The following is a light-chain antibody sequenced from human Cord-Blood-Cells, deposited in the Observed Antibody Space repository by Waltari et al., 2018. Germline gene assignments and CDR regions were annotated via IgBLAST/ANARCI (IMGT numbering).Light chain of an antibody. J-gene: IGKJ1*01. CDR2: WVP. CDR3: QQYSSPSLT. Sequence: DIVMTQSPDSLAVSLGERDAINCKSSQSVLYSSNNKNYLAWYQKNTGQPPKLLIYWVPARESGVPGRLSCRRSGPGFSCSLRSLEAEDVAGCHSQQYSSPSLTFGQGTKVEIQ. V-gene: IGKV4-1*01. CDR1: QSVLYSSNNKNY.